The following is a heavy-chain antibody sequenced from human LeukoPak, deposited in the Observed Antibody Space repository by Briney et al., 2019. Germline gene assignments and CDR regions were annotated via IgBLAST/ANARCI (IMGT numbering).Heavy chain of an antibody. J-gene: IGHJ3*02. V-gene: IGHV3-21*01. CDR2: ISSSSSYI. CDR1: GFTFSSYS. D-gene: IGHD3-22*01. Sequence: GGSLRLSCAASGFTFSSYSMNWVRQAPGKGLEWVSSISSSSSYIYYADSVKGRFTISRDNAKNSLYLQMNSLRAEDTAVYYCARDHYYDSSGNLAFDIWGQGTMVTVSS. CDR3: ARDHYYDSSGNLAFDI.